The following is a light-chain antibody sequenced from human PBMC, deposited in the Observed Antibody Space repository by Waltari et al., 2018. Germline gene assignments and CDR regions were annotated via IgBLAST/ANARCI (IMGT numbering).Light chain of an antibody. CDR3: CSYAGIWV. CDR2: DVT. V-gene: IGLV2-11*01. CDR1: GSAVGDFNS. J-gene: IGLJ3*02. Sequence: QSALTPPRSVSGSPGQSVTISCAGTGSAVGDFNSVSWYQQHPGKAPKLVIFDVTERPSGVPDRFSGSKSGTSASLTVSGLQAEDEADYYCCSYAGIWVFGGGTRLTVL.